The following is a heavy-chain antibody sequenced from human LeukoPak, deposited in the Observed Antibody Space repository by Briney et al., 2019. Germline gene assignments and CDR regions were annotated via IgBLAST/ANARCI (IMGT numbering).Heavy chain of an antibody. CDR3: ARGFRGVYYFDY. Sequence: SETLSLTCTVSGGSISSYYWIWIRQPPGKGLEWIGYIYYSGSTNYNPSLKSRVTISVDTSKNQFSLKLSSVTAADTAVYYCARGFRGVYYFDYWGQGTLVTVSS. V-gene: IGHV4-59*08. D-gene: IGHD3-10*01. J-gene: IGHJ4*02. CDR1: GGSISSYY. CDR2: IYYSGST.